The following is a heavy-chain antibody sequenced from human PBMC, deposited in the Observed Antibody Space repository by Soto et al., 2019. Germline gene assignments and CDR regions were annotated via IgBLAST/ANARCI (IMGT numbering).Heavy chain of an antibody. CDR1: GFTFSSYS. Sequence: GGSLRLSCAASGFTFSSYSMNWVRQAPGKGLEWVSYISSSSGTIYYADSVKGRFTISRDNAKNSLYLQMNSLRAEDTAVYYCAGSKYYYDSSGYYFFDYWGQGTLVTVSS. J-gene: IGHJ4*02. V-gene: IGHV3-48*01. D-gene: IGHD3-22*01. CDR3: AGSKYYYDSSGYYFFDY. CDR2: ISSSSGTI.